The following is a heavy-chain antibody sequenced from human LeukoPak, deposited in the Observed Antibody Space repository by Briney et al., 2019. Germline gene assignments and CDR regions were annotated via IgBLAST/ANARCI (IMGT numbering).Heavy chain of an antibody. Sequence: GGSLRLSCTASGFTVSSNYMSWVRQAPGKGLEWVSVIYSGGSTYYADSVKGRFTISRHNSKNTLYLQMNSLRAKDTAVYYCARDRRGQLRITMVRGVDYGMDVWGQGTTVTVSS. V-gene: IGHV3-53*04. J-gene: IGHJ6*02. CDR1: GFTVSSNY. D-gene: IGHD3-10*01. CDR2: IYSGGST. CDR3: ARDRRGQLRITMVRGVDYGMDV.